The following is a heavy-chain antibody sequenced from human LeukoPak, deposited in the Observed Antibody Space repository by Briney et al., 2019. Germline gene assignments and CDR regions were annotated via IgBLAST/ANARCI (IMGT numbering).Heavy chain of an antibody. CDR1: GFAFSSDS. CDR3: ARPLTGDLDWFDP. CDR2: ISRSSRYI. V-gene: IGHV3-21*01. Sequence: PGGSLRLSCAASGFAFSSDSMNWVRQAPGKGLEWVSSISRSSRYIYYADPVKGRFTVSRDNAKSSLYLQMNSLRAEDTAVYYCARPLTGDLDWFDPWGRGTLVTVSS. J-gene: IGHJ5*02. D-gene: IGHD7-27*01.